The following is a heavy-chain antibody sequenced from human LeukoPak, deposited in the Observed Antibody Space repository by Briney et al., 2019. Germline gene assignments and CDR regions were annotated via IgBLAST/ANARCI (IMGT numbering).Heavy chain of an antibody. J-gene: IGHJ4*02. CDR2: IYYSGST. V-gene: IGHV4-39*01. CDR3: ARHDLTMIVFDY. D-gene: IGHD3-22*01. CDR1: GGSISSYY. Sequence: NSSETLSLTCTVSGGSISSYYWGWIRQPPGKGLEWIGSIYYSGSTYYNPSLKSRVTISVDTSKNQFSLKLSSVTAADTAVYYCARHDLTMIVFDYWGQGTLVTVSS.